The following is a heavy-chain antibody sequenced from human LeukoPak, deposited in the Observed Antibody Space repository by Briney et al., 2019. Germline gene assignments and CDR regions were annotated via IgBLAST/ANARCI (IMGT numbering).Heavy chain of an antibody. D-gene: IGHD2-2*01. CDR3: ATALRVVPAAPDY. J-gene: IGHJ4*02. V-gene: IGHV1-2*02. Sequence: GKSLRLSCAASGFTFTSHGMHWVRQAPGQGLEWMGWINPNSGGTNYAQKFQGRVTMTRDTSVSTAYMELSRLRSDDTAVYYCATALRVVPAAPDYWGQGTLVTVSS. CDR2: INPNSGGT. CDR1: GFTFTSHG.